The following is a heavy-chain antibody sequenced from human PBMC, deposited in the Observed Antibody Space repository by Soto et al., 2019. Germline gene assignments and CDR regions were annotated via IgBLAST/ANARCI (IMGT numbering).Heavy chain of an antibody. CDR2: ITPISGTT. CDR3: ARVRCFNGLCHTADYGMDV. J-gene: IGHJ6*02. Sequence: SVKVSCKASGDVFRSYGINWVRQAPGQGLEWMGGITPISGTTNYAQKFQGRVAITADESTDTVYMELSRLRSEDTAVYFCARVRCFNGLCHTADYGMDVWGQGTTVTVSS. V-gene: IGHV1-69*13. D-gene: IGHD2-8*01. CDR1: GDVFRSYG.